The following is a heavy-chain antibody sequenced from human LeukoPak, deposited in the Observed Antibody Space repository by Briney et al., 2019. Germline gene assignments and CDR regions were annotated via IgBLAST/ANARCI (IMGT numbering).Heavy chain of an antibody. CDR1: GFTVSSNY. CDR2: IYTGGTT. Sequence: GGSLRLSCAVSGFTVSSNYMSWVRQAPGKGLEWVSVIYTGGTTYYADSVKGRFTISRDNSKNTLYLQMNSLRAEGTAVYYCARDGNDTSGYFSPFDYWGQGTLVTVSS. CDR3: ARDGNDTSGYFSPFDY. J-gene: IGHJ4*02. V-gene: IGHV3-53*01. D-gene: IGHD3-22*01.